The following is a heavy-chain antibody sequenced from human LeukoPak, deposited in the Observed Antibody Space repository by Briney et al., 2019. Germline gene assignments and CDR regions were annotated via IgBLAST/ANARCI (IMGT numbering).Heavy chain of an antibody. D-gene: IGHD6-13*01. CDR3: ARPGRAGYSSSWHLVY. Sequence: ASVKVSCKASGYTFTSYYMHWVRQAPGQGLEWMGWINPNSGGTNYAQKFQGWVTMTRDTSISTAYMELSRLRSDDTAVYYCARPGRAGYSSSWHLVYWGQGTLVTVSS. J-gene: IGHJ4*02. CDR2: INPNSGGT. V-gene: IGHV1-2*04. CDR1: GYTFTSYY.